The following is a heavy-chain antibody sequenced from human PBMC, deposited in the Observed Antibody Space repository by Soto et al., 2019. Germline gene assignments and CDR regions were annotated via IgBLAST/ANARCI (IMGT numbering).Heavy chain of an antibody. CDR2: IGGDGSSP. Sequence: EVQLLESGGGLVQPGGSLRLSCVASGFTFRNHAMYWVRQAPGKGLEWVSHIGGDGSSPLDIDSGRGRFTISRDNSKNALYLQMNSLRVEDTAVYYCARDAIPFNGKNDGFDMWGRGTMVTVSS. V-gene: IGHV3-23*01. J-gene: IGHJ3*02. CDR1: GFTFRNHA. CDR3: ARDAIPFNGKNDGFDM. D-gene: IGHD2-21*01.